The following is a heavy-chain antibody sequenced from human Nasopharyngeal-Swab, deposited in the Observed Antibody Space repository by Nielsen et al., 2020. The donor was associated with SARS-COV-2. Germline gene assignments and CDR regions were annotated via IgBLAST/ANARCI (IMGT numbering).Heavy chain of an antibody. Sequence: WVRQAPGQGLEWMGWINTNTGNPTYAQGFTGRFVFSLDTSASTAYLQISSLKAEDTAVYYCARDHDILTGYYYYYYGMDVWGQGTTVTVSS. CDR2: INTNTGNP. CDR3: ARDHDILTGYYYYYYGMDV. V-gene: IGHV7-4-1*02. D-gene: IGHD3-9*01. J-gene: IGHJ6*02.